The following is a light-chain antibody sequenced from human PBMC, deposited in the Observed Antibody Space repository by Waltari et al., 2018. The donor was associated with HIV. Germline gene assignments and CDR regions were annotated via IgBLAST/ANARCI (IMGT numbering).Light chain of an antibody. J-gene: IGLJ2*01. CDR2: DNN. CDR3: GTWVSSLSVVV. Sequence: QSVLTQPPSVSAAPGQKVTISCSGSSSNIGDNYVSWYQHLPGTAPKLLIYDNNKRPSGVPDRSSGSKSGTSATLDITGLQTGDEADYYCGTWVSSLSVVVFGGGTKLTVL. V-gene: IGLV1-51*01. CDR1: SSNIGDNY.